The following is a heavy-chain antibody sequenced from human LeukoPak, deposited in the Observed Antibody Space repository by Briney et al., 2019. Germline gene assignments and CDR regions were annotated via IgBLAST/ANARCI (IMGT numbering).Heavy chain of an antibody. J-gene: IGHJ4*02. CDR3: ARDRAGTTVTNYFDY. D-gene: IGHD4-17*01. CDR2: IIPIFGTA. CDR1: GGTFSSYA. Sequence: SVKVSCKASGGTFSSYAISWVRQAPGQGLEWMGGIIPIFGTANYAQKFQGRVTITTDESTSTAYMELSSLRSEDTAVYYCARDRAGTTVTNYFDYWGQGTLVTVSS. V-gene: IGHV1-69*05.